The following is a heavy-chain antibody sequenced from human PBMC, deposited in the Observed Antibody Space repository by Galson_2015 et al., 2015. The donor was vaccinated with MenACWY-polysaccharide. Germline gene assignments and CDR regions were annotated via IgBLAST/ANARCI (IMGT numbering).Heavy chain of an antibody. V-gene: IGHV1-46*03. J-gene: IGHJ5*02. CDR3: ARSGRANLPDYDFWSGYTNWFDP. D-gene: IGHD3-3*01. CDR2: INPSGGST. Sequence: SVKVSCKASGYTFTSYYMHWVRQAPGQGPEWMGIINPSGGSTSYAQKFQGRVTMTRDTSTSAVYMELSSLRSEDTAVYYCARSGRANLPDYDFWSGYTNWFDPWGQGTLVTVSS. CDR1: GYTFTSYY.